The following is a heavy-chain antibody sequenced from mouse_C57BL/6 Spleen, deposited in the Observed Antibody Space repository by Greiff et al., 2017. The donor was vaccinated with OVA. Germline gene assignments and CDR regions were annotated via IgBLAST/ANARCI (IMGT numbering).Heavy chain of an antibody. CDR3: ARRDDYDRGYAMDY. CDR2: ISSGSSTI. Sequence: EVMLVESGGGLVKPGGSLKLSCAASGFTFSDYGMHWVRQAPEKGLEWVAYISSGSSTIYYADTVKGRFTISRDNAKNTLFLQMTSLRSEDTAMYYCARRDDYDRGYAMDYWGQGTSVTVSS. J-gene: IGHJ4*01. V-gene: IGHV5-17*01. D-gene: IGHD2-4*01. CDR1: GFTFSDYG.